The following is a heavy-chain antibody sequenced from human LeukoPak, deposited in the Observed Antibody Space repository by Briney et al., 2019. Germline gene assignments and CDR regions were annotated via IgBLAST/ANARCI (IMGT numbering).Heavy chain of an antibody. D-gene: IGHD3/OR15-3a*01. CDR1: GGTFSSYA. CDR3: ARVGLKDYYYYMDV. Sequence: SVKVSCKASGGTFSSYAISRVRQAPGQGLEWMGRIIPIFGTANYAQKFQGRVTITTDESTSTAYMELSSLRSEDTAVYYCARVGLKDYYYYMDVWGKGTTVTVSS. V-gene: IGHV1-69*05. J-gene: IGHJ6*03. CDR2: IIPIFGTA.